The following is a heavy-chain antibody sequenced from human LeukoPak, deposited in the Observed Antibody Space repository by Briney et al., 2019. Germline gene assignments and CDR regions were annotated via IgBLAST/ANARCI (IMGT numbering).Heavy chain of an antibody. CDR3: ARDDGYSYGPGARDAFDI. Sequence: GGSLRLSRAASGFTFSSYWMSWVRQAPGKGLEWVANIKQDGSEKYYVDSVKGRFTISRDNAKNSLYLQMNSLRAEDTAVYYCARDDGYSYGPGARDAFDIWGQGTMVTVSS. J-gene: IGHJ3*02. CDR1: GFTFSSYW. CDR2: IKQDGSEK. V-gene: IGHV3-7*01. D-gene: IGHD5-18*01.